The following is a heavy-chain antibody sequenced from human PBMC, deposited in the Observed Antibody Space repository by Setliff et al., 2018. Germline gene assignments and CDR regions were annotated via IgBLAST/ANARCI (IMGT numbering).Heavy chain of an antibody. CDR1: GGSITSRSYY. V-gene: IGHV4-39*01. CDR3: VKPTWAGEVSSPFAFWFES. D-gene: IGHD3-3*01. J-gene: IGHJ5*01. CDR2: IYYSGTT. Sequence: PSETLSLTCSVSGGSITSRSYYWGWIRQSPGKGLEWLGTIYYSGTTYYNSSLRSRVSISIDTSKNEFSLRLSSVTAADTAVYYCVKPTWAGEVSSPFAFWFESWGQGTLVTVSS.